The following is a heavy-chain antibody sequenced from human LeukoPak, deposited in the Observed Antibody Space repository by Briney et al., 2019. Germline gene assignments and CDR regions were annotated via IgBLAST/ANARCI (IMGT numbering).Heavy chain of an antibody. CDR1: EFTINDAW. Sequence: PGGSLRLSCAASEFTINDAWMSWVRQAPGQGLKWVGRIKSKTDGGTTEYAAPVKGSFTISRDDSKNTLYLQMNSLKTEDTAMYYCSSWGSTPGVSSDDYWGQGTLVTVSS. V-gene: IGHV3-15*01. J-gene: IGHJ4*02. CDR2: IKSKTDGGTT. CDR3: SSWGSTPGVSSDDY. D-gene: IGHD6-6*01.